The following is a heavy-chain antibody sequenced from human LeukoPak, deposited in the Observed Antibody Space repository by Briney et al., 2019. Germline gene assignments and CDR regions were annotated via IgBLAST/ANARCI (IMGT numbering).Heavy chain of an antibody. J-gene: IGHJ6*02. CDR2: INPNSGGT. CDR1: GYTFTGYY. V-gene: IGHV1-2*02. D-gene: IGHD6-19*01. CDR3: ARDGIAVAGLSYYYYGMDV. Sequence: ASVKVSCKASGYTFTGYYMHWVRQAPEQGLEWMGWINPNSGGTNYAQKFQGRVTMTRDTSISTAYMELSRLRSDDTAVYYCARDGIAVAGLSYYYYGMDVWGQGTTVTVSS.